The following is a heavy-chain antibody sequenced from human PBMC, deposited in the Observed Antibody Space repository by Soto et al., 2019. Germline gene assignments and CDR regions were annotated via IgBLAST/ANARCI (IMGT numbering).Heavy chain of an antibody. CDR3: ARTPMP. CDR2: IYYSGST. V-gene: IGHV4-59*06. CDR1: GGYISSYY. D-gene: IGHD2-2*01. Sequence: SETLSLTCTVSGGYISSYYWSWIRQPPGKGLEWIGYIYYSGSTYYNPSLKSRVTISVDTSKNQFSLKLSSVTAADTAVYYCARTPMPWGQGTLVTVSS. J-gene: IGHJ5*02.